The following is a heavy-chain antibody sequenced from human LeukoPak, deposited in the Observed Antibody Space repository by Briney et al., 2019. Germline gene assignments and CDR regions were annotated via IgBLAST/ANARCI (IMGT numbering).Heavy chain of an antibody. Sequence: PSETLSLTCIVSGVSISSSNYYWGWVRQPPGKGLEWIGNIYSSGSTYYNSSLKSRVTISIDTSNNQVSLKMSSMTAADTAVYYCASRGRYYYGSGSKNYFDYWGQGTLVTVSS. V-gene: IGHV4-39*01. CDR1: GVSISSSNYY. D-gene: IGHD3-10*01. J-gene: IGHJ4*02. CDR2: IYSSGST. CDR3: ASRGRYYYGSGSKNYFDY.